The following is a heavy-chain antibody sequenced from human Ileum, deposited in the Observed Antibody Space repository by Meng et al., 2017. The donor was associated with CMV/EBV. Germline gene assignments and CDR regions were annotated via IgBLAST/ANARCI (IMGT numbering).Heavy chain of an antibody. D-gene: IGHD5-24*01. Sequence: SETLSLTCTVSGYSISSGYYWGWIRQPPGKGLEWIGSIYHSGSTYYNPSLKSRVTISIDTSKNQFSLKLSSVTAADTAVYYCATTDGPWGQGTLVTVSS. CDR3: ATTDGP. CDR2: IYHSGST. CDR1: GYSISSGYY. J-gene: IGHJ5*02. V-gene: IGHV4-38-2*02.